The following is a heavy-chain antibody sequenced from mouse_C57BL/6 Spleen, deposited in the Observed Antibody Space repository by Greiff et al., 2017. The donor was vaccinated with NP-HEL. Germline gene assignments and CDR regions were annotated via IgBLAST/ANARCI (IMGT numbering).Heavy chain of an antibody. D-gene: IGHD4-1*01. CDR3: ARGNWDYAMDY. V-gene: IGHV2-2*01. CDR1: GFSLTSYG. J-gene: IGHJ4*01. CDR2: IWSGGST. Sequence: QVQLKQSGPGLVQPSQSLSITCTVSGFSLTSYGVHWVRQSPGKGLEWLGVIWSGGSTDSNAAFISRLSISKDNSKSQVFFKMNSLQADDTAIYYCARGNWDYAMDYWGQGTSVTVSS.